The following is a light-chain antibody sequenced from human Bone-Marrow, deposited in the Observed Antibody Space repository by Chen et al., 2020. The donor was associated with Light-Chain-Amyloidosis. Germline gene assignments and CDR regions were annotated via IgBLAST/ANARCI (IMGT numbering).Light chain of an antibody. CDR3: CAYTGSSTWV. Sequence: QSALTQPASVSGSPGQSITISCTASNIDVGNYNLFSWYQHHPGKATKLIIYGDFKRPSGVSNRFSGSKSGNTASLTISGLQNEDEAHYHCCAYTGSSTWVFGGGTKLTVL. V-gene: IGLV2-23*01. CDR2: GDF. J-gene: IGLJ3*02. CDR1: NIDVGNYNL.